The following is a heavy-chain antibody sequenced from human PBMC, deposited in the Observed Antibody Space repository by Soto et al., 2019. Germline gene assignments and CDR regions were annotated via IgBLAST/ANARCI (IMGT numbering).Heavy chain of an antibody. CDR2: IYYTGRT. V-gene: IGHV4-30-4*01. J-gene: IGHJ4*02. Sequence: LSLTCTVSGDSISSDDYYWSWIRQPPGKGLEWVGYIYYTGRTSYNPSLESRLTISIDTSKNHFSLKLSSVSAADTAVYYCARDRSNSPDYFDYWGQGALVTVSS. CDR3: ARDRSNSPDYFDY. CDR1: GDSISSDDYY. D-gene: IGHD6-6*01.